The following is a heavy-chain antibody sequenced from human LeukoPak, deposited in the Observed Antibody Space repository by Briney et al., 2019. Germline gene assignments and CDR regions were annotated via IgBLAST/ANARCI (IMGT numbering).Heavy chain of an antibody. J-gene: IGHJ4*02. CDR1: GGSISRSDYY. CDR2: INHSGST. V-gene: IGHV4-39*07. CDR3: ARSRLHPIIFDY. Sequence: PSETLSLTCTVSGGSISRSDYYWSWIRQPPGKGLEWIGEINHSGSTNYNPSLKSRVIISVDTSKNQFSLKLTSVTAADTAVYYCARSRLHPIIFDYWGQGTLVTVSS. D-gene: IGHD5-24*01.